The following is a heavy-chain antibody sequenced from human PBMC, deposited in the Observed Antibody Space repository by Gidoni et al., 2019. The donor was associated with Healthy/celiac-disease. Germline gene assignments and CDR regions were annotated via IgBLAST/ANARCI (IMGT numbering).Heavy chain of an antibody. D-gene: IGHD6-13*01. Sequence: EVQLLESGGGLVQPGGSLRLSCAASGFTFSSYAMSWVRQAPGKGLEWVSASSGSGGSTYYADSVKGRFTISRDNSKNTLYLQMNSLRAEDTAVYYCANGKQAAAAKRGVDYWGQGTLVTVSS. CDR2: SSGSGGST. CDR3: ANGKQAAAAKRGVDY. CDR1: GFTFSSYA. J-gene: IGHJ4*02. V-gene: IGHV3-23*01.